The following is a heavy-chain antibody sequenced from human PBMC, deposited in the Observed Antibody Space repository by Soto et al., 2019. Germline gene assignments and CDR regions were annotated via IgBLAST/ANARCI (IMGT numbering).Heavy chain of an antibody. Sequence: SETLSLTCAVSGGSISSSNWWSWVRQPPGKGLEWIGEIYHSGSTNYNPSLKRRVTISVNNAKNQFSLKLSSVTAADTAVYYCYGSGRLGEMDFDYWGQGTLVTVSS. CDR2: IYHSGST. J-gene: IGHJ4*02. CDR1: GGSISSSNW. V-gene: IGHV4-4*02. CDR3: YGSGRLGEMDFDY. D-gene: IGHD3-10*01.